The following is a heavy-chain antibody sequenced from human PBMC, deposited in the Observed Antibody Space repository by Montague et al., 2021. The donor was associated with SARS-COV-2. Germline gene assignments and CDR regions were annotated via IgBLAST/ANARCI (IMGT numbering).Heavy chain of an antibody. CDR3: ARDLRWRYGYGMDV. CDR2: TYYRSNWYN. D-gene: IGHD3-16*01. V-gene: IGHV6-1*01. J-gene: IGHJ6*02. Sequence: CAISGDSVSSDSAAWNWVRQSPSRGLEWLGRTYYRSNWYNDYAVSVKSRITIKSDTSKNQISLQLNSVTPEDTAVYYCARDLRWRYGYGMDVWGQGTTVTVPS. CDR1: GDSVSSDSAA.